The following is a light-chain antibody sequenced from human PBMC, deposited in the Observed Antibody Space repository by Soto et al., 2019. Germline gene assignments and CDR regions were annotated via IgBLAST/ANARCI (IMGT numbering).Light chain of an antibody. J-gene: IGLJ3*02. Sequence: VLTQPSSLSASPGASASLTCTLGSGINIGTYRIYWYQQKPGSPPQYLLRYKSDSDYQQGSGVPSRFSGSKDASANAGILFISGLQSEDEADYYCMIWHNSAWVFGGGTKLTVL. CDR1: SGINIGTYR. V-gene: IGLV5-45*03. CDR2: YKSDSDY. CDR3: MIWHNSAWV.